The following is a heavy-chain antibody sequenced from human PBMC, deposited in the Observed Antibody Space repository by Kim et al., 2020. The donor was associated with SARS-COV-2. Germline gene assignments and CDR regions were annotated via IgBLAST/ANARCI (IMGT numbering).Heavy chain of an antibody. CDR2: INAGNGNT. J-gene: IGHJ4*02. Sequence: ASVKVSCKASGYTFTSYAMHWVCQAPGQRLEWMGWINAGNGNTKYSQKFQGRVTITRDTSASTAYMELSSLRSEDTAVYYCARESYYDFWSGYFPANDYWGQGTLVTVSS. V-gene: IGHV1-3*01. CDR3: ARESYYDFWSGYFPANDY. CDR1: GYTFTSYA. D-gene: IGHD3-3*01.